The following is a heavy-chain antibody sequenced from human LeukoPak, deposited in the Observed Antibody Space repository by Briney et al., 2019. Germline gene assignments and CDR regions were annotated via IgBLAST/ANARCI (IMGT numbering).Heavy chain of an antibody. V-gene: IGHV3-23*01. D-gene: IGHD6-19*01. CDR2: ISGSGGST. Sequence: GRSLRLSCAASGFTFSSYAMSWVRQAPGKGLEWVSAISGSGGSTYYADSVKGRFTISRDNSKNTLYLQMNSLRAEDTAVYYCAKDGGSAVAGTGGDYWGQGTLVTVSS. CDR3: AKDGGSAVAGTGGDY. CDR1: GFTFSSYA. J-gene: IGHJ4*02.